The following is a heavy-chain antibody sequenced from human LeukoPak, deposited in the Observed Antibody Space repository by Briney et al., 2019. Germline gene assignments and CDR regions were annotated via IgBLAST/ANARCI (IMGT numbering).Heavy chain of an antibody. D-gene: IGHD2-8*02. CDR2: ISFGGNT. V-gene: IGHV4-39*01. CDR1: GGSITIISAF. J-gene: IGHJ4*02. Sequence: PSETLSLTCTVSGGSITIISAFWGWIRQPPGKGLEWIGSISFGGNTYYSPSLKSRVTISVDTSKNQFSLNLSSVTATETAKYYCATGFYWYRFDYWGQGTLVTVSS. CDR3: ATGFYWYRFDY.